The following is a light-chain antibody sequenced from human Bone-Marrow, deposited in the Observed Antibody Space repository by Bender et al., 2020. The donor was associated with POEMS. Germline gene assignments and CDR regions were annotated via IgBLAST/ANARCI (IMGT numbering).Light chain of an antibody. V-gene: IGLV2-23*01. CDR2: ENN. J-gene: IGLJ3*02. CDR3: CSYTDTYTWV. CDR1: SSDVGSSDY. Sequence: QSALTQPPSASGSPGQSVTISCTGSSSDVGSSDYVSWYQHHPGKAPQLMLYENNKRPSGVSSRFSGSKSGNTASLTISGLRAEDEAAYYCCSYTDTYTWVFGGGTKLTVL.